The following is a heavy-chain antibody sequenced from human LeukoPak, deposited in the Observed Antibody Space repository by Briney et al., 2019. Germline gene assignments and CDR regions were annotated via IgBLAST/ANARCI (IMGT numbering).Heavy chain of an antibody. CDR3: AKDHTEVSSSWYYLGGSNWFDP. CDR2: SSGSGGST. V-gene: IGHV3-23*01. Sequence: GGSLRLSCAASGVTFSSYAMSWGCQGPGKGREWVSASSGSGGSTYYADSVKGRITISRDNSKNTLYLQMNSLRAEDTAVYYCAKDHTEVSSSWYYLGGSNWFDPWGQGTLVTVSS. J-gene: IGHJ5*02. D-gene: IGHD6-13*01. CDR1: GVTFSSYA.